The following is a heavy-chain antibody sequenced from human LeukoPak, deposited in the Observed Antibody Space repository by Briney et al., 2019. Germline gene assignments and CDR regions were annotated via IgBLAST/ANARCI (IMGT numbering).Heavy chain of an antibody. CDR2: INSDGSST. J-gene: IGHJ6*02. V-gene: IGHV3-74*01. D-gene: IGHD3-3*01. CDR1: GFTFSSYW. Sequence: GGSLRLSCAASGFTFSSYWMHWVRQAPGKGLVWVSRINSDGSSTSYADFVKGRFTISRDNAKNTLYLQMNSLRAEDTAVYYCASGYDFWSGGQYGMDVWGQGTTVTVSS. CDR3: ASGYDFWSGGQYGMDV.